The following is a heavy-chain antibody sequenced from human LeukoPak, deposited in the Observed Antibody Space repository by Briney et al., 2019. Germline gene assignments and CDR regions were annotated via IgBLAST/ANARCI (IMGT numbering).Heavy chain of an antibody. J-gene: IGHJ5*02. D-gene: IGHD1-7*01. CDR3: ARSPTLGTNWFDP. CDR2: ISYDGSNK. CDR1: GFTFSSYA. Sequence: GGSLRLSCAASGFTFSSYALHWVRQAPGKGLEWVAVISYDGSNKYYADSVKGRFTISRDNSKNTLYLQMNSPKPEDTAVYFCARSPTLGTNWFDPWGQGTLVTVSS. V-gene: IGHV3-30-3*01.